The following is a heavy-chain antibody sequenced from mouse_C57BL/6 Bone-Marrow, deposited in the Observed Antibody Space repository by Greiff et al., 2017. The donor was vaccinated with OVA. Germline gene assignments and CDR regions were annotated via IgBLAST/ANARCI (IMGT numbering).Heavy chain of an antibody. CDR2: ISNGGGST. Sequence: VQLKESGGGLVQPGGSLKLSCAASGFTFSDYYMYWVRQTPEKRLEWVAYISNGGGSTYYPDTVKGRFTISRDNAKNTLYLQMSRLKSEDTAMYYCARVMGFAYWGQGTLVTVSA. CDR1: GFTFSDYY. V-gene: IGHV5-12*01. D-gene: IGHD1-1*02. J-gene: IGHJ3*01. CDR3: ARVMGFAY.